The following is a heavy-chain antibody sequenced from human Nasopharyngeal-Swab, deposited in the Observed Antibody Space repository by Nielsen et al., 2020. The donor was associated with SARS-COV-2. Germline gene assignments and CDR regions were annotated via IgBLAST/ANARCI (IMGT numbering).Heavy chain of an antibody. V-gene: IGHV3-30*04. D-gene: IGHD6-19*01. CDR1: GFTFSSYA. J-gene: IGHJ6*02. CDR2: ISYDGSNK. CDR3: ARVAGHYYYYYGMDV. Sequence: GESLKISCAASGFTFSSYAMHWVRQAPGKGLEWVAVISYDGSNKYYADSVKGRFTISRDNSKNTLYLQMNSLRAEDTAVYYCARVAGHYYYYYGMDVWGQGTTVTVSS.